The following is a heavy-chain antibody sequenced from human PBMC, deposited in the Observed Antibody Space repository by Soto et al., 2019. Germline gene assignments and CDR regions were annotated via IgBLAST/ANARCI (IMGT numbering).Heavy chain of an antibody. Sequence: PVGSLRLSCAASGFTFSSYGMHWVRQAPGKGLEWVAVISYDGSNKYYADSVKGRFTISRDNSKNTLYLQMNSLRAEDTAVYYCAKDLFRGAAYYFDYWGQGTLVTVSS. V-gene: IGHV3-30*18. CDR2: ISYDGSNK. D-gene: IGHD3-10*01. CDR3: AKDLFRGAAYYFDY. J-gene: IGHJ4*02. CDR1: GFTFSSYG.